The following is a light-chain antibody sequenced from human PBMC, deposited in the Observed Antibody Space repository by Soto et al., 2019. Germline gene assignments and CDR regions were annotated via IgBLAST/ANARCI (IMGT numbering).Light chain of an antibody. Sequence: QSVLTQPPSVSGAQGQRVTISCTGSSSNIGAGYDVHWYQQLPGRAPKLLIYGNTNRPSGVPDRFSGSKSGTSASLAITGRQAEDEADYYCLSFDSSLSVVFGGGTKLTV. V-gene: IGLV1-40*01. J-gene: IGLJ2*01. CDR1: SSNIGAGYD. CDR2: GNT. CDR3: LSFDSSLSVV.